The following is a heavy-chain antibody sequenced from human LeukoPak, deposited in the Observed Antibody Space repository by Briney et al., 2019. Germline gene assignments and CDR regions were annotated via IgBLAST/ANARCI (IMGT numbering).Heavy chain of an antibody. V-gene: IGHV4-4*07. D-gene: IGHD2-21*02. CDR1: GGSISSYY. CDR3: ARDLPPNLYCGGDCYSRGFDY. J-gene: IGHJ4*02. Sequence: SETLSLTCTVSGGSISSYYWSWIRQPAGKGLEWIGRIYTSGSTNYNPSLKSRVTMSVDTSKNQFSLKLSSVTAADTAVYYCARDLPPNLYCGGDCYSRGFDYWGQGTLVTVSS. CDR2: IYTSGST.